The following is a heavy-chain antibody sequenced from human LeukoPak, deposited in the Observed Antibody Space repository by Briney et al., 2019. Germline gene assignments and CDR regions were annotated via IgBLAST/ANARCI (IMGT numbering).Heavy chain of an antibody. D-gene: IGHD5-18*01. J-gene: IGHJ5*02. CDR2: ISAHNGNA. Sequence: GASVKVSCKASGGTFSSYAINWVRQAPGQGLEWMGRISAHNGNANYAQKLQGRVTMTTDTSTSTAYMELRSLRSDDTAVYYCAREKIQLGLDPWGQGTLVTVSS. V-gene: IGHV1-18*01. CDR3: AREKIQLGLDP. CDR1: GGTFSSYA.